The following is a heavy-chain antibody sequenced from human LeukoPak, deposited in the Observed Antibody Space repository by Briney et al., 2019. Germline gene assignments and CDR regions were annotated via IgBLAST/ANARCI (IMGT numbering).Heavy chain of an antibody. D-gene: IGHD1-26*01. J-gene: IGHJ6*03. CDR2: IKQDGSEK. CDR1: GFTFSSYW. Sequence: GGSLRLSCAASGFTFSSYWMSWVRQAPGKGLEWVANIKQDGSEKYYVDSVKGRFTISRDNAKNSLYLQMTSLRVDDTAIYYCAKSGASPLHMDVWGKGATVTVSS. CDR3: AKSGASPLHMDV. V-gene: IGHV3-7*03.